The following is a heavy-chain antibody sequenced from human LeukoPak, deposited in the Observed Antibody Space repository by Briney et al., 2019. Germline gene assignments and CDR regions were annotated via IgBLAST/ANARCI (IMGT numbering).Heavy chain of an antibody. J-gene: IGHJ4*02. CDR2: MNPNSGNT. V-gene: IGHV1-8*01. Sequence: GASVKVSCKASGYTFTSYDINWVRQATGQGLEWMGWMNPNSGNTGYAQKFQGRVTMTRNTSISTAYMELSSLRSEDTAVYYCARPAQPYLYYYGSGGSAYYFDYWGQGTLVTVSS. CDR3: ARPAQPYLYYYGSGGSAYYFDY. D-gene: IGHD3-10*01. CDR1: GYTFTSYD.